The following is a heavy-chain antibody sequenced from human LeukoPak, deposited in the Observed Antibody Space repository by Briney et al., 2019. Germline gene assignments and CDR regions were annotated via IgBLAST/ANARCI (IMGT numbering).Heavy chain of an antibody. D-gene: IGHD1-26*01. Sequence: APVKVSCKASGYTFTGYYMHWVRQAPGQGPEWMGWINPNSGGTNYAQKFQGRVTMTRDTSISTAYMELSRLRSDDTAVYYCARDLGNSAFDYWGQGTLVTVSS. CDR2: INPNSGGT. CDR3: ARDLGNSAFDY. J-gene: IGHJ4*02. CDR1: GYTFTGYY. V-gene: IGHV1-2*02.